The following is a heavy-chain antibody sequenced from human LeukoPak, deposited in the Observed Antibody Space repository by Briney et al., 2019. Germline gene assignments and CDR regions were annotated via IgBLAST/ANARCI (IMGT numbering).Heavy chain of an antibody. V-gene: IGHV3-21*01. CDR3: ARASSSWDRFDY. CDR2: ISSSSSYI. CDR1: GFPFSSYW. J-gene: IGHJ4*02. Sequence: GGSLRLSCVASGFPFSSYWMTWVRQAPGKGLEWVSSISSSSSYIYYADSVKGRFTISRDNAKNSLYLQMNSLRAEDTAVYYCARASSSWDRFDYWGQGTLVTVSS. D-gene: IGHD6-13*01.